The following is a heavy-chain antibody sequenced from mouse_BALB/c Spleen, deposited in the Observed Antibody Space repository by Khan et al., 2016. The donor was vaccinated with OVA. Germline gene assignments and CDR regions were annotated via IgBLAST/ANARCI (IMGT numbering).Heavy chain of an antibody. V-gene: IGHV5-6*01. CDR1: GFTFSTYG. CDR3: ASLAYCYDSEGIAY. D-gene: IGHD1-1*01. J-gene: IGHJ3*01. Sequence: EVELVESGGDLVEPGGSLKLPCAAPGFTFSTYGMSWVRQTPDKRLEWVATISTGGHYTYYPDSVRGRFTIPRDNAKNTLYLQMTSLKSEDTAMIYCASLAYCYDSEGIAYWGQGTLVTVSA. CDR2: ISTGGHYT.